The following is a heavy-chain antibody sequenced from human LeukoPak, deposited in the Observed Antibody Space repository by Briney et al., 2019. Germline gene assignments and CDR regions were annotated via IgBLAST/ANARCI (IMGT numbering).Heavy chain of an antibody. CDR1: GFTFSNNW. V-gene: IGHV3-30-3*01. Sequence: GGSLRLSCAASGFTFSNNWMHWVRQAPGKGLEWVAVISYDGSNKYYADSVKGRFTISRDNSKNTLYLQMNSLRAEDTAVYYCARSYSSGWSQNWYFDLWGRGTLVTVSS. CDR3: ARSYSSGWSQNWYFDL. D-gene: IGHD6-19*01. CDR2: ISYDGSNK. J-gene: IGHJ2*01.